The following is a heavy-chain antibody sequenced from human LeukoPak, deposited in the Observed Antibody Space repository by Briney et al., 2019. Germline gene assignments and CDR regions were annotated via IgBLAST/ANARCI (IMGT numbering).Heavy chain of an antibody. CDR2: IYYSGST. D-gene: IGHD6-19*01. Sequence: PSETLSLTCTVSGGSISSSSYYWGWIRQPPGKGLEWIGSIYYSGSTYYNPSLKSRVTISVDTSKNQFSLKLSSVTAADTAVYYCARHGSDWTFDYWGQGALVTVSS. V-gene: IGHV4-39*01. J-gene: IGHJ4*02. CDR3: ARHGSDWTFDY. CDR1: GGSISSSSYY.